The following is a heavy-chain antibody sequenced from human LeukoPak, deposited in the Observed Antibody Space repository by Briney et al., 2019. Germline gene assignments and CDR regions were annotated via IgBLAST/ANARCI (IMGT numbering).Heavy chain of an antibody. Sequence: SETLSLTCTVSGGSISSSSYYWGWIRQPPGKGLEWIGSIYYSGSTYYNPSLKSRVTISVDTSKNQFSLKLSSVTAADTAVYYCARRSDYYDSSGIRGDAFDIWGQGTMVTVSS. D-gene: IGHD3-22*01. CDR2: IYYSGST. J-gene: IGHJ3*02. V-gene: IGHV4-39*01. CDR1: GGSISSSSYY. CDR3: ARRSDYYDSSGIRGDAFDI.